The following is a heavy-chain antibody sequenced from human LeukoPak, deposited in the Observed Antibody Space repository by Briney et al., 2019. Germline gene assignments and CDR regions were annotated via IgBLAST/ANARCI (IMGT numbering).Heavy chain of an antibody. Sequence: GASVKVSCKASGYTFTGYYMHWVRQAPGQGLEWMGWISAYNGNTNYAQKLQGRVTMTTDTSTSTAYMELRSLRSDDTAVYYCARDWVDTAMADFDYWGQGTLVTVSS. CDR2: ISAYNGNT. D-gene: IGHD5-18*01. CDR1: GYTFTGYY. V-gene: IGHV1-18*04. J-gene: IGHJ4*02. CDR3: ARDWVDTAMADFDY.